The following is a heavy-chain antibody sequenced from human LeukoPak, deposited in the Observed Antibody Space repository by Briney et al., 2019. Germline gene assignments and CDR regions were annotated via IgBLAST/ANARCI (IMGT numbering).Heavy chain of an antibody. V-gene: IGHV3-11*01. D-gene: IGHD3-16*01. J-gene: IGHJ2*01. CDR2: ISGDGATI. Sequence: MPGESLRLSCAASGFTFSDYYMGWVRQAPGKGLEWVSYISGDGATIDYANFVEGRFTISRDHAENSLYLQMNRLRADDTAVYYCARVGAYWYFDLWGRGTLVTVSS. CDR3: ARVGAYWYFDL. CDR1: GFTFSDYY.